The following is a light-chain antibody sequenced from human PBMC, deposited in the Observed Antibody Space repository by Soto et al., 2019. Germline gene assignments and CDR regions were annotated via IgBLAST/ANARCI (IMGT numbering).Light chain of an antibody. CDR2: LNSDGSH. J-gene: IGLJ2*01. Sequence: QLVLTQSPSASASLGASVKLTCTLSSGHSSYAIAWHQQQPEKGPRHLMKLNSDGSHSKGDGIPDRFSGSSSGAERYLTLSSLQSEDEADYYCQTWGTGIQVFGGGTKLTVL. CDR1: SGHSSYA. V-gene: IGLV4-69*01. CDR3: QTWGTGIQV.